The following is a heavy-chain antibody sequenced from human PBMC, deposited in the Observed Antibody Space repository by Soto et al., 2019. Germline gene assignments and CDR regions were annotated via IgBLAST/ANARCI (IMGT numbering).Heavy chain of an antibody. Sequence: SVKVSCKASGGTFSSYAISWVRQAPGQGLEWMGGIIPIFGTANYAQKFQCRFTITADKSTSTAYMELSSLRSEDTAVYYCARERDTAMGRGYFDYWGQGTLVTVSS. V-gene: IGHV1-69*06. J-gene: IGHJ4*02. CDR1: GGTFSSYA. CDR3: ARERDTAMGRGYFDY. CDR2: IIPIFGTA. D-gene: IGHD5-18*01.